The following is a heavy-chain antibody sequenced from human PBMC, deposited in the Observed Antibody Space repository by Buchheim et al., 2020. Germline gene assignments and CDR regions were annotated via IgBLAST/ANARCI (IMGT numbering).Heavy chain of an antibody. D-gene: IGHD3-22*01. Sequence: QVQLVESGGGVVQPGRSLRLSCAASGFTFSSYGMHWVRQAPGKGLEWVAVIWYDGSNKYYADSVKGRFTISRDNSKNTLYLQMNSLRAEDTAVYYCARDLYYYDSSGYLVGYDAFDIWGQGT. V-gene: IGHV3-33*01. CDR3: ARDLYYYDSSGYLVGYDAFDI. J-gene: IGHJ3*02. CDR2: IWYDGSNK. CDR1: GFTFSSYG.